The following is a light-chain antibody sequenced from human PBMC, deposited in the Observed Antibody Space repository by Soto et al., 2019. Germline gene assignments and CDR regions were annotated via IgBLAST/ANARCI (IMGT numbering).Light chain of an antibody. CDR2: DAS. V-gene: IGKV3-11*01. CDR3: QQRSDWPS. J-gene: IGKJ2*01. Sequence: EVVLTQSPATLSLSPGERATLSCWASQSVGSYLAWYQQRLGQAPRLPIYDASNRATGIPARFSGSGSGTDFTLTISSLEPEDFAVYYCQQRSDWPSFGQGTKLEIK. CDR1: QSVGSY.